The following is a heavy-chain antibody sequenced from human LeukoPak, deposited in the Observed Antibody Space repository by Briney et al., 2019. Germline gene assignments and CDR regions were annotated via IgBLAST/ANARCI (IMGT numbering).Heavy chain of an antibody. V-gene: IGHV3-20*04. Sequence: GGSLRLSCAASGFTFDDYGMSWVRRAPGKGLEWVSGINWNGGSTGYGDSVKGRFTISRDNAKNSLYLQMNSLRAEDTALYYCARDSCYYDSSADYGDDAFDIWGQGTMVTVSS. D-gene: IGHD3-22*01. CDR3: ARDSCYYDSSADYGDDAFDI. CDR1: GFTFDDYG. J-gene: IGHJ3*02. CDR2: INWNGGST.